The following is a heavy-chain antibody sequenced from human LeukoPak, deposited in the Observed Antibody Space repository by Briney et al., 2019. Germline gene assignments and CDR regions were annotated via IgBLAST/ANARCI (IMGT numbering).Heavy chain of an antibody. CDR1: GGSFSGYY. D-gene: IGHD5/OR15-5a*01. CDR3: ARGSGYSVATSGRDNWFDP. J-gene: IGHJ5*02. V-gene: IGHV4-34*01. Sequence: SETLSLTCAVYGGSFSGYYWSWIRQPPGKGLEWIGEINHSGSTNYNPSLKSRVTLSVDTSKNQFPLKLSSVTAADTAVYYCARGSGYSVATSGRDNWFDPWGQGTLVTVSS. CDR2: INHSGST.